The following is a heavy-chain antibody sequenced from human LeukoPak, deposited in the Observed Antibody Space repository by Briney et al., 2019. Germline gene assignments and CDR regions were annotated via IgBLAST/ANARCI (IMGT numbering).Heavy chain of an antibody. J-gene: IGHJ4*02. CDR2: ISGSGGST. Sequence: PGGSLRLSCAASGFTFSSYAMNWVRQAPGKGLEWVSAISGSGGSTYYADSVKGRFTISRDNSKNTLYLQMNSLRAEDTAVYYCAKGDDILTTSILFPDYWGQGTLVTVSS. CDR3: AKGDDILTTSILFPDY. D-gene: IGHD3-9*01. V-gene: IGHV3-23*01. CDR1: GFTFSSYA.